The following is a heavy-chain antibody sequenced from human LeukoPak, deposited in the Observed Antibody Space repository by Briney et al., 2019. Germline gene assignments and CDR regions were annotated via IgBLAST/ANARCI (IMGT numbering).Heavy chain of an antibody. D-gene: IGHD7-27*01. CDR1: GFTFSSYA. V-gene: IGHV3-23*01. CDR3: AKDGVNWGSYFDS. Sequence: GGSLRLSCAASGFTFSSYAMSWVRQAPGKGLEWVSAITGSGDSTNYADSVRGRFTISRDNSKNTLYLQMHSLRAEDTAVYYCAKDGVNWGSYFDSWGQGTLVTVSS. J-gene: IGHJ4*02. CDR2: ITGSGDST.